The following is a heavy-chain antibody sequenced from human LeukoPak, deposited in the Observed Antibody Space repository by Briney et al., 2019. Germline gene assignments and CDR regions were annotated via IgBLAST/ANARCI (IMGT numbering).Heavy chain of an antibody. CDR2: ISSSGSTI. J-gene: IGHJ4*02. V-gene: IGHV3-11*01. CDR1: GFTFSDYY. CDR3: ARVTGRWLRGYFDY. Sequence: PRGSLRLSCAASGFTFSDYYMSWIRQAPGKGLEWVSYISSSGSTIYYADSVKGRFAISRDNAKNSLYLQMNSLRAEDTAVYYCARVTGRWLRGYFDYWGQGTLVTVSS. D-gene: IGHD5-12*01.